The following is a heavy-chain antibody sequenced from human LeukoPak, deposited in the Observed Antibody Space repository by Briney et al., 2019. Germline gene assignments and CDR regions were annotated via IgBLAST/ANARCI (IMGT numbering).Heavy chain of an antibody. CDR3: ARDLRIIVVVPAAIGADYYYYGMDV. Sequence: PGGSLRLSCAASGFTFSSYSMNWVRQAPGKGLEWVSYISSSSSTIYYADSVKGRSTISRDNAKNSLYLQMNSLRAEDTAVYYCARDLRIIVVVPAAIGADYYYYGMDVWGQGTTVTVPS. V-gene: IGHV3-48*01. CDR2: ISSSSSTI. D-gene: IGHD2-2*02. J-gene: IGHJ6*02. CDR1: GFTFSSYS.